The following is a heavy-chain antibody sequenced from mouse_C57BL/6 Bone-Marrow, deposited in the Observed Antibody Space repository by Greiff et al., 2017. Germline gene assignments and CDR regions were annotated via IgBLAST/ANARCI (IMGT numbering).Heavy chain of an antibody. Sequence: QVQLQQPGAELVMPGASVKLSCKASGYTFTSYWMHWVKQRPGQGLEWIGEIDPSDDYTNYNQKFKGKSTLTVDKSSSTAYLPLSSLTSEDSAVYYCAINSFDYVGFAYWGQGTLVTVSA. CDR1: GYTFTSYW. V-gene: IGHV1-69*01. J-gene: IGHJ3*01. D-gene: IGHD2-4*01. CDR3: AINSFDYVGFAY. CDR2: IDPSDDYT.